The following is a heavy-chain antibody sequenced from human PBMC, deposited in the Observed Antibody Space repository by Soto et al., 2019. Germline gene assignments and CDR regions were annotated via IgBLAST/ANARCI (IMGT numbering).Heavy chain of an antibody. V-gene: IGHV1-3*01. J-gene: IGHJ6*02. Sequence: ASVKVSCKASGYTFTSYAMHWVRQAPGQRLEWMGWINAGNGNAKYSQKFQGRVTITRDTSASTAYMELSSLRSEDTAVYYCARTVGYYYGMDVWGQGTTVTVSS. CDR3: ARTVGYYYGMDV. CDR2: INAGNGNA. D-gene: IGHD4-17*01. CDR1: GYTFTSYA.